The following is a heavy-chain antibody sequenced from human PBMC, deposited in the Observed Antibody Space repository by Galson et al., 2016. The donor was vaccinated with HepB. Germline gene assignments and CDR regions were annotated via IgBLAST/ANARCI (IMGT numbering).Heavy chain of an antibody. J-gene: IGHJ2*01. CDR1: GGTFSSYT. V-gene: IGHV1-69*13. Sequence: SVKVSCKASGGTFSSYTINWVRQAPGQGLEWVGTIIPLLGTANYAEKFQGRVTITADESTPTAYMELSSLRSEDTAIYYCAREGVRGYWYFDLWGRGTLVTVSS. CDR2: IIPLLGTA. D-gene: IGHD3-10*01. CDR3: AREGVRGYWYFDL.